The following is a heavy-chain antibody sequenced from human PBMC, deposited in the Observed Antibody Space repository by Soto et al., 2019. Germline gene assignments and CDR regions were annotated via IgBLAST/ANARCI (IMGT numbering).Heavy chain of an antibody. Sequence: QVQLQQWGAGLLKPSETLSLTCAIYGGSFSGYYWSWIRQPPGMGLEWIGEVDQSGSTNYNPSLKSRVTISGDTSKNQFSLKLNSVTAADTAVYYCARDHQRGYCTGGSCYSYFDYWGQGALVIVSS. CDR3: ARDHQRGYCTGGSCYSYFDY. CDR2: VDQSGST. J-gene: IGHJ4*02. D-gene: IGHD2-15*01. V-gene: IGHV4-34*01. CDR1: GGSFSGYY.